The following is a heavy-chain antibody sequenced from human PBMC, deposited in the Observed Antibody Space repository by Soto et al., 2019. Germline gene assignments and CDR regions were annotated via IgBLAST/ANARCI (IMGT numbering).Heavy chain of an antibody. CDR3: ARSIRGPRRFNGMDV. J-gene: IGHJ6*02. Sequence: SGPTLVNPTETLTLTCTFSGFSLTSPGMCVSWIRQPPGKALEWLALIERDDDDKYYSTSLKTRLTVSKDTRKNQVVLTMANMDTADTGTYYCARSIRGPRRFNGMDVWGQGTTVTVSS. D-gene: IGHD1-20*01. CDR2: IERDDDDK. CDR1: GFSLTSPGMC. V-gene: IGHV2-70*13.